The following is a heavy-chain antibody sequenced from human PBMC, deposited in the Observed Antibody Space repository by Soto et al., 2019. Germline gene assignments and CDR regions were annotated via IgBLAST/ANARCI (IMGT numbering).Heavy chain of an antibody. D-gene: IGHD1-26*01. CDR3: ARSGRYPKGQFDY. CDR2: IGGDDDK. V-gene: IGHV2-70*01. Sequence: GSGPALVNPTQTLTLTCTVCGFSLTSREMCVSWIRHPPGKALEWRALIGGDDDKHYTTSLKTRLTISKDTSKNQVLLSTPNMDPMDTATYFCARSGRYPKGQFDYWYQGTLLTVSS. J-gene: IGHJ4*02. CDR1: GFSLTSREMC.